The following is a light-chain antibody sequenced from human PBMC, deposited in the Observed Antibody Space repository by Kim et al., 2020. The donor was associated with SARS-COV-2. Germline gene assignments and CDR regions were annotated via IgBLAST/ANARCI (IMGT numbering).Light chain of an antibody. CDR1: QDIRND. CDR2: GAS. Sequence: SSLSASVGDRVNITGRARQDIRNDLGWYQQNPGRAPKRLIYGASSLQSGVPSRFSGSGSGTEFTLTISSLQPEDFATYFCLQHNTYPITFGQGTRLEI. CDR3: LQHNTYPIT. J-gene: IGKJ5*01. V-gene: IGKV1-17*01.